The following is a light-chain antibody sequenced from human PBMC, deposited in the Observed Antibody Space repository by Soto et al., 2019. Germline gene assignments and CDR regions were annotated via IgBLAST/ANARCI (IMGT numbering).Light chain of an antibody. CDR3: QQYGRSPPFT. V-gene: IGKV3-20*01. CDR1: QSVSSTY. Sequence: EIVLTQSPGTLSLSPGERATLSCRASQSVSSTYIAWYQQNPGRAPRLLIYCASSRATGIPERFSGSGSGTDFTLTISGLEPEDFAVYFCQQYGRSPPFTFGQGTKVEIK. CDR2: CAS. J-gene: IGKJ2*01.